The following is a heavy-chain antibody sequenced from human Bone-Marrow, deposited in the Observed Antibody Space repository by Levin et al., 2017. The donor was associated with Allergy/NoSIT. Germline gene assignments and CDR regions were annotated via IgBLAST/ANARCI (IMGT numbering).Heavy chain of an antibody. CDR1: GGSLRDYF. CDR2: ISYSGTT. J-gene: IGHJ4*02. D-gene: IGHD3-9*01. CDR3: AGGQTNYDILTGYIDY. Sequence: SQTLSLTCAVYGGSLRDYFWTWIRQPPGKGLEWIGEISYSGTTNYISSLKSRITVSIDTSKNQFSLKLNSVTAADTAVYYCAGGQTNYDILTGYIDYWGQGTLVTVSS. V-gene: IGHV4-34*01.